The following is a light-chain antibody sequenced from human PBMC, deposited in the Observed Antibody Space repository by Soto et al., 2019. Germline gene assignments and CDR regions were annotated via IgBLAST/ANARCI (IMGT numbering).Light chain of an antibody. J-gene: IGLJ1*01. Sequence: QSALTQPASVSGSPGQSITMSCTGTSSDVGGYNYVSWYQQHPGKAPKLMIYDVSNRPSGVSNRFSGSKSGNTASLTISGLPDEDEADYFCTSFTSSSTLLVFGTGTKLTVL. V-gene: IGLV2-14*03. CDR1: SSDVGGYNY. CDR2: DVS. CDR3: TSFTSSSTLLV.